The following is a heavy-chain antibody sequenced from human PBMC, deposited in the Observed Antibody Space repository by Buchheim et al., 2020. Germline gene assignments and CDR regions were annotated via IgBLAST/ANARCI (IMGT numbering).Heavy chain of an antibody. D-gene: IGHD6-19*01. Sequence: QVQLVQSGAEVKKPGASVKVSCKASGYTFTGYYMHWVRQAPGQGLEWMGWINPNSGGTNYAQKFQGWVTMTRDTSLSTAYMELSRLRSDDTAVYYCARDRVYSSGWEGYYYGMDVWGQGTT. CDR2: INPNSGGT. CDR1: GYTFTGYY. J-gene: IGHJ6*02. V-gene: IGHV1-2*04. CDR3: ARDRVYSSGWEGYYYGMDV.